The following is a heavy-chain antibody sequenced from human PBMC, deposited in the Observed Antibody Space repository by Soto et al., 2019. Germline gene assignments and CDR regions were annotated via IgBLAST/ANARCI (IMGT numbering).Heavy chain of an antibody. CDR3: ARYCGGDCYRIRAAAFDI. CDR2: IYSSGST. V-gene: IGHV4-59*01. D-gene: IGHD2-21*02. Sequence: SETLSLTCTVSGGSISTNYWTWIRLPPGKGPEWIGYIYSSGSTNYNPSLRGRVTLSVDASKNQFSLKLSSVTAADTAVYYCARYCGGDCYRIRAAAFDIWGQGTMVTV. J-gene: IGHJ3*02. CDR1: GGSISTNY.